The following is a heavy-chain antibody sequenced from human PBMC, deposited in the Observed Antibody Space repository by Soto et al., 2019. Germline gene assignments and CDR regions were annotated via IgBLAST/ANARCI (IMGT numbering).Heavy chain of an antibody. J-gene: IGHJ6*02. CDR1: GYTFTSSG. Sequence: QVQLVQSGAEVKKPGASVKVSCKASGYTFTSSGISWVRQAPGQGLEWLGWINPDNGNTNYAQHLQGRVSLTTDTSTSTDYMDLRSLRSDDTAVYYCARDQGITTFGVYSMYYYGMDVWGQGTTVTVSS. D-gene: IGHD3-3*01. V-gene: IGHV1-18*01. CDR3: ARDQGITTFGVYSMYYYGMDV. CDR2: INPDNGNT.